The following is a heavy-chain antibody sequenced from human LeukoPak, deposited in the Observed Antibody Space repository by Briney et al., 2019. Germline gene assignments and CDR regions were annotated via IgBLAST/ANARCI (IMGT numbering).Heavy chain of an antibody. Sequence: GASVKVSCKAAGYTFTGYYMHWVRQAPGQGLEGMGWINPNSGGTNYAQKFQGRVTMTRGPYISTAYMELSRLRSDDTAVYYCARDRMVYENWFDPWGQGTLVTVSS. CDR3: ARDRMVYENWFDP. V-gene: IGHV1-2*02. J-gene: IGHJ5*02. CDR2: INPNSGGT. CDR1: GYTFTGYY. D-gene: IGHD2-8*01.